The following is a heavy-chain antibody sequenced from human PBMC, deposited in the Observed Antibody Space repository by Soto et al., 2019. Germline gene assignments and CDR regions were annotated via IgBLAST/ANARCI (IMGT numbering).Heavy chain of an antibody. Sequence: EVQLVESGGGLVQPGGSMRLSCVASGFTLSSHEMNWVRQAPGKGLEWVSYISSSGSPIDYADSVRGRFTISRDNAKNSVIRQMNSLRVEDTAVYYCVRSWGVYCSSTRCYSPWLDPWGQGTLVTVSS. CDR3: VRSWGVYCSSTRCYSPWLDP. V-gene: IGHV3-48*03. D-gene: IGHD2-2*02. J-gene: IGHJ5*02. CDR1: GFTLSSHE. CDR2: ISSSGSPI.